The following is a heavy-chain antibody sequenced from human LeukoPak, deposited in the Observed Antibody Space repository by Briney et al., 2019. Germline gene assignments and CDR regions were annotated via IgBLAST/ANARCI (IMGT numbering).Heavy chain of an antibody. V-gene: IGHV3-7*01. Sequence: GGSLRLSCAASGFTFGSDWMTWVRQAPGKGLEWVANIKPDGSEENYVGSVKGRFTISRDNATSLLYLQMTGLRAEDTAMYYCARNTVAAPGDSWGQGTLVTVSS. CDR1: GFTFGSDW. CDR2: IKPDGSEE. D-gene: IGHD6-13*01. CDR3: ARNTVAAPGDS. J-gene: IGHJ4*02.